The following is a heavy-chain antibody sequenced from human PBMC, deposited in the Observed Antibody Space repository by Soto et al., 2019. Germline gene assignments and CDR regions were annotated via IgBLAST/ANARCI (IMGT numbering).Heavy chain of an antibody. CDR3: AKDPLGGPNYYGSGSIDH. J-gene: IGHJ4*02. Sequence: QVQLVESGGGVVQPGRSLRLSCVASGFTFSSSAMHWVRQAPGKGLEWVAVISYDGGNEYYANSVKGRFTISRDSSKSTLYLQMNSLRPEDTAVYYCAKDPLGGPNYYGSGSIDHWGQGTLVTVSS. CDR1: GFTFSSSA. CDR2: ISYDGGNE. D-gene: IGHD3-10*01. V-gene: IGHV3-30*18.